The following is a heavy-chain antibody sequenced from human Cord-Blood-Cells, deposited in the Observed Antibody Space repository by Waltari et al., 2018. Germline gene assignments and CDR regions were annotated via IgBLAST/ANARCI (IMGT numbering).Heavy chain of an antibody. Sequence: QVQLVESGGGVVQPGRSLRLSCAAYGFTFSSYGMHWVRQAPGKGLEWVAVIWYDGSNKYYADSVKGRFTISRDNSKNTLYLQMNSLRAEDTAVYYCARVGAAAGAFDIWGQGTMVTVSS. V-gene: IGHV3-33*01. CDR3: ARVGAAAGAFDI. D-gene: IGHD6-13*01. CDR2: IWYDGSNK. CDR1: GFTFSSYG. J-gene: IGHJ3*02.